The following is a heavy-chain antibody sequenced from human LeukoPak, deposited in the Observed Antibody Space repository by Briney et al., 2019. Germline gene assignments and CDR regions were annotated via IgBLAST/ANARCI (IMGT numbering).Heavy chain of an antibody. CDR1: GYTFTSYG. V-gene: IGHV1-18*01. CDR3: ATPPITMIRSWYFDL. J-gene: IGHJ2*01. Sequence: ASVKVSCKASGYTFTSYGISWVRQAPGQGLEWMGWISAYNGNTNYAQKFQGRVTMTEDTSTDTAYMELSSLRSEDTAVYYCATPPITMIRSWYFDLWGRGTLVTVSS. D-gene: IGHD3-22*01. CDR2: ISAYNGNT.